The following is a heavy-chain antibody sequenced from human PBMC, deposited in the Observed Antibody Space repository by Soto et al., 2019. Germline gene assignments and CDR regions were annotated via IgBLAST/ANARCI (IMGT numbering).Heavy chain of an antibody. CDR3: ARDKGKGGDLPYGY. J-gene: IGHJ4*02. CDR2: FNPGSGRT. Sequence: ASVKVSCKASGYIFSDHCIHWVRQAPGRRPEWLGWFNPGSGRTNFAQKFRDRVTLTGDTSITTVYMELTSLTSDDTAVYTCARDKGKGGDLPYGYWGQGTQVTVSS. D-gene: IGHD3-10*01. V-gene: IGHV1-2*02. CDR1: GYIFSDHC.